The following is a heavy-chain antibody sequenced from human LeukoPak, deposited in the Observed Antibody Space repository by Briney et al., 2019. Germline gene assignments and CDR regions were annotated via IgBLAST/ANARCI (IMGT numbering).Heavy chain of an antibody. CDR1: GYTFTSYY. V-gene: IGHV1-46*01. CDR3: ARGTLTYYDFWSGPSQKFDP. Sequence: ASVKVSCKASGYTFTSYYMHWVRQAPGQGLEWMGIINPSGGGTSYAQKFQGRVTMTRDMSTSTVYMELSSLRSEDTAVYYCARGTLTYYDFWSGPSQKFDPWGQGTLVTVSS. CDR2: INPSGGGT. D-gene: IGHD3-3*01. J-gene: IGHJ5*02.